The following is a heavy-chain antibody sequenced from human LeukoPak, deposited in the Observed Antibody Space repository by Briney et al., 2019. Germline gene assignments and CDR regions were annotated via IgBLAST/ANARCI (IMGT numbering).Heavy chain of an antibody. J-gene: IGHJ4*02. CDR2: INHSGST. CDR3: ARGLRELLQIYYFDY. Sequence: SETLSLTCAVYGGSFSGYYWSWIRQPPGKGLEWIGEINHSGSTNYNPSLKSRVTISVDTSKNQFSLKLSSVTAADTAVYYCARGLRELLQIYYFDYWGQGTLVTVSS. V-gene: IGHV4-34*01. D-gene: IGHD1-26*01. CDR1: GGSFSGYY.